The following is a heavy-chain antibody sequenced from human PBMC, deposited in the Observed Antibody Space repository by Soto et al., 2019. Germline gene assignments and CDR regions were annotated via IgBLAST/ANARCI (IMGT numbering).Heavy chain of an antibody. CDR1: GGSISSYY. D-gene: IGHD1-26*01. Sequence: PSETLSLTCTVSGGSISSYYWSWIRQPPGKGLEWIGYIYYSGSTNYNPSLKSRVTISVDTSKNQFSLKLSSVTAADTAVYYCARSVRELLSWFDPWGQGTLVTVSS. CDR2: IYYSGST. CDR3: ARSVRELLSWFDP. V-gene: IGHV4-59*01. J-gene: IGHJ5*02.